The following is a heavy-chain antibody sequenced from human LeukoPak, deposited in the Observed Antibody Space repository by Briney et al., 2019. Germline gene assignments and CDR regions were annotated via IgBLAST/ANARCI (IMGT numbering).Heavy chain of an antibody. Sequence: KPSETLSLTCTVSGGSISSGGYYWGWIRQPAGKGLERIGYIYYSGSTNYNPSLKSRVTISVDTSKNQFSLKMNSVTAADTAVYYCARGAPSGYYYCDFWGQGTLVTVSS. CDR1: GGSISSGGYY. CDR2: IYYSGST. J-gene: IGHJ4*02. V-gene: IGHV4-61*10. D-gene: IGHD3-22*01. CDR3: ARGAPSGYYYCDF.